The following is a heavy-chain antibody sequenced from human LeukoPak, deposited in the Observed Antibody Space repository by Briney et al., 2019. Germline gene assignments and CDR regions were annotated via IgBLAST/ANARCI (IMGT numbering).Heavy chain of an antibody. CDR1: GXTFSSYD. Sequence: GGSLRLSCAASGXTFSSYDMNWVRQAPGKGLEWVSSISSSSSYIYYADSVKGRFTISRDNAKNSLYLQMNSLRAEDTAVYYCAREPDYVLDVWGQGTTVTVSS. V-gene: IGHV3-21*01. CDR3: AREPDYVLDV. D-gene: IGHD4-17*01. CDR2: ISSSSSYI. J-gene: IGHJ6*02.